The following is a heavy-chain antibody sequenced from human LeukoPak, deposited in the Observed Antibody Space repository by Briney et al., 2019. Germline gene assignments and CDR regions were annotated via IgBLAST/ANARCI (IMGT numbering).Heavy chain of an antibody. CDR3: ARRGDYNRQGAFDI. CDR1: GGSFSGYY. V-gene: IGHV4-59*01. CDR2: IHYSGST. J-gene: IGHJ3*02. Sequence: PSETLSLTCAVYGGSFSGYYWGWIRQPPGKGLEWIGYIHYSGSTKYNPSLKSRVTISVDTSKNQFSLKMSSVTAADTAVYYCARRGDYNRQGAFDIWGQGTMVIVSS. D-gene: IGHD4-17*01.